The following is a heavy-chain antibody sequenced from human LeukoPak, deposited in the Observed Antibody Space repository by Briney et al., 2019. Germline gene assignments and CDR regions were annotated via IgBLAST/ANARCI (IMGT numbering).Heavy chain of an antibody. CDR1: GGSFSGYY. CDR2: INHSGST. V-gene: IGHV4-34*01. CDR3: ARRQRKNLIAARNWYFDL. J-gene: IGHJ2*01. D-gene: IGHD6-6*01. Sequence: PSETLSLTCAVYGGSFSGYYWSWIRQPPGKGLEWIGEINHSGSTNYNPSLKSRVTISVDTSKNQFSLKLSSVTAADTAVYYCARRQRKNLIAARNWYFDLWGRGTLVTVSS.